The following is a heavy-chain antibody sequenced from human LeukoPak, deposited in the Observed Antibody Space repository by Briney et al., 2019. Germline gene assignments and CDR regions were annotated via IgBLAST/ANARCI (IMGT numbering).Heavy chain of an antibody. CDR1: GGSMSNIYY. CDR2: IFYSGIT. Sequence: SETLSLTCNVSGGSMSNIYYWGWIRQPPGKGLEWIGNIFYSGITYYNPSLRSRVTIAIDTSKSQFSLKLTSVTAADTAVYYCARDGGYSYGYSDYWGQGTLVTVSS. V-gene: IGHV4-39*02. CDR3: ARDGGYSYGYSDY. J-gene: IGHJ4*02. D-gene: IGHD5-18*01.